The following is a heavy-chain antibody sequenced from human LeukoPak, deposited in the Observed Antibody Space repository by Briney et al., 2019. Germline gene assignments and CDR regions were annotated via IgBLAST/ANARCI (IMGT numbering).Heavy chain of an antibody. V-gene: IGHV4-4*07. J-gene: IGHJ5*02. CDR1: GGSISSYY. D-gene: IGHD3-3*01. Sequence: KPSETLSLTCTVSGGSISSYYWSWIRQPAGKGLEWIGRIYTSGSTNYNPSLKSRVTMSVDTSKNQFSLKLSSVTAADTAVYYCAREDPYDSWSGYYLFDPWGQGTLVTVSS. CDR3: AREDPYDSWSGYYLFDP. CDR2: IYTSGST.